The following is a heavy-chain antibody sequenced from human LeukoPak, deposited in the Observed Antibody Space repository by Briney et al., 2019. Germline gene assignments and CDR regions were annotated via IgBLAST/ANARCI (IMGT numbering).Heavy chain of an antibody. Sequence: PSQTLSLTCTVSGGSISSDNYYGNWIRQPAGKGLEWMGRIYTSGGTNYNPSLKTRVTISIDTSKNQFSLKLTSVTAADTAVYYSLLRRDGYTHFDYWGQGTLVTVSS. CDR1: GGSISSDNYY. CDR2: IYTSGGT. J-gene: IGHJ4*02. V-gene: IGHV4-61*02. CDR3: LLRRDGYTHFDY. D-gene: IGHD5-24*01.